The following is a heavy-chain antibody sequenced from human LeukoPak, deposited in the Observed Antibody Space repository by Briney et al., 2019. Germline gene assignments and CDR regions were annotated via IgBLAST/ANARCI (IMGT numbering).Heavy chain of an antibody. J-gene: IGHJ4*02. Sequence: SETLSLTCTVSGGSISSSSYYWGWIRQPPGKGLEWIGSIYYSGSTYYTPSLKSRVTISVDTSKNQFSLKLSSVTAADTAVYYCARPKVPAAIDYWGQGTLVTVSS. D-gene: IGHD2-2*01. CDR1: GGSISSSSYY. V-gene: IGHV4-39*01. CDR2: IYYSGST. CDR3: ARPKVPAAIDY.